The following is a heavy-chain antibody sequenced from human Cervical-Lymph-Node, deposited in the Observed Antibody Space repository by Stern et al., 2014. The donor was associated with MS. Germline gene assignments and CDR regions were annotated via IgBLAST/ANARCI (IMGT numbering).Heavy chain of an antibody. V-gene: IGHV4-31*03. J-gene: IGHJ4*02. D-gene: IGHD5-12*01. CDR3: ARGATINDFDF. Sequence: QLQLQESGPGLVKPSQTVSLTCTVSGASVSSSGYYWSWIPHHPGKGLECIGYIYYTGSTYYNPSLKSRVSISVDTSKNRFSLRLSSVTAADTAVYFCARGATINDFDFWGQGTLVTVSS. CDR2: IYYTGST. CDR1: GASVSSSGYY.